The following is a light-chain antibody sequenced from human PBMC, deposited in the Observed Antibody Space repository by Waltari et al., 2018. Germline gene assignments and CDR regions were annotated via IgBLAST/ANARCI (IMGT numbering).Light chain of an antibody. CDR3: CSSAGSSTYVV. V-gene: IGLV2-23*02. CDR2: GVN. J-gene: IGLJ2*01. Sequence: QSALTQPASVSGSPGQSITVSCTGTSSDVGTYNLVSWYQQHPGKAPKLIIYGVNKRPSWVSHRFSGSKSGKTASLTISGLQAEDEADYYFCSSAGSSTYVVFGGGTKLTVL. CDR1: SSDVGTYNL.